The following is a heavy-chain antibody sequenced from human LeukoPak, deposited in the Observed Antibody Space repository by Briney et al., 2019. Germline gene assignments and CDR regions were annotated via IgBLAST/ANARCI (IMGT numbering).Heavy chain of an antibody. CDR1: GGSISSGGYS. D-gene: IGHD2-2*01. Sequence: SQTLSLTCAVYGGSISSGGYSWSWIRQPPGKGLEWIGYIYHSGCTYYNPSLKSRVTISVDRSKNQFSLKLSPVTAADTAVYYCARVRYCSSTSCYAERGYFDYWGQGTLVTVSS. CDR3: ARVRYCSSTSCYAERGYFDY. CDR2: IYHSGCT. V-gene: IGHV4-30-2*01. J-gene: IGHJ4*02.